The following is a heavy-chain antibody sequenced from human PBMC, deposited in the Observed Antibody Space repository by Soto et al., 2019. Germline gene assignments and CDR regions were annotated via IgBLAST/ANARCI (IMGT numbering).Heavy chain of an antibody. J-gene: IGHJ4*02. V-gene: IGHV1-8*01. D-gene: IGHD1-1*01. CDR2: MDPNSGNA. CDR3: ARDIRQKYEVNSRYYFDH. Sequence: QVQLVQSGAEVKKPGASGKVSCKASGYTFTNYDINWVRQATGQGLEWMGWMDPNSGNAGYAQKFQGRVTLTRNTSINTAYMELSSLRSEDPAVYYCARDIRQKYEVNSRYYFDHWGLRTLVTVSS. CDR1: GYTFTNYD.